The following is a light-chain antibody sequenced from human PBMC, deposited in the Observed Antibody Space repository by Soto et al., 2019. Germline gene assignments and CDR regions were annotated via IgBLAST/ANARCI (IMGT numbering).Light chain of an antibody. Sequence: VQMTLSPSSLSASVVDSVTFTCRASQNIKTYLNWYQQKPGTPPHLLIYAASSLHSGVPSRFSGSGSGTDFTLTISSLQPEEFAAYYCQQRFGSPPWTFGQGTKVDIK. J-gene: IGKJ1*01. CDR3: QQRFGSPPWT. CDR2: AAS. V-gene: IGKV1-39*01. CDR1: QNIKTY.